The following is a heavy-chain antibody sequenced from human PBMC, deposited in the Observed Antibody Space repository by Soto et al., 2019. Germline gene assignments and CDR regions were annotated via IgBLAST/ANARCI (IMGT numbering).Heavy chain of an antibody. D-gene: IGHD6-6*01. J-gene: IGHJ6*02. CDR3: AREGFWSGVAARRGNYYGRDG. V-gene: IGHV1-46*01. CDR2: SNTSGGST. Sequence: GASVKVSCKASGYTFTSYYMHWVRQAPGQGLEWMGISNTSGGSTSYAQKFQGRVTMTRDTSTSTVYMELSSLRSEDTAVYYCAREGFWSGVAARRGNYYGRDGWGQGTTVTVCS. CDR1: GYTFTSYY.